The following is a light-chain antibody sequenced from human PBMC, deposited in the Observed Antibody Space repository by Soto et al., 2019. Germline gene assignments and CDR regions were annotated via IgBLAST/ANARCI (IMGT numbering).Light chain of an antibody. Sequence: QSALTQPPSASGSPGQSVTISCTGTSNDVGGYNYVSWYQQHPGKAPKLMLYEVTERPSGVPARFSGSKSGNTASLTVSGLQAEDEADYYCSSYADNNIFRVFGGGTNLTVL. CDR1: SNDVGGYNY. CDR2: EVT. J-gene: IGLJ3*02. V-gene: IGLV2-8*01. CDR3: SSYADNNIFRV.